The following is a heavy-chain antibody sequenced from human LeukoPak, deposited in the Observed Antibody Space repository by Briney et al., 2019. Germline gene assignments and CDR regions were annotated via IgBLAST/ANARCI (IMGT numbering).Heavy chain of an antibody. V-gene: IGHV3-23*01. Sequence: GGSLRLSCAASGFTFSNYAMSWGRQAPGEGLEGVSAISGSGRSTYYADSVKGRFTISRDNSKNTLYLQMNSLRAEDTAVYYCAKRAGGVYYYYYMDVWGKGTTVTVSS. CDR2: ISGSGRST. CDR3: AKRAGGVYYYYYMDV. J-gene: IGHJ6*03. D-gene: IGHD2-8*02. CDR1: GFTFSNYA.